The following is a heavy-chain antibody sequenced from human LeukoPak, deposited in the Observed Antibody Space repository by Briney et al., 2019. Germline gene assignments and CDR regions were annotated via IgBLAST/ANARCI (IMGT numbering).Heavy chain of an antibody. Sequence: SETLSLTCTVSGYSISSGYYWSWIRQPPGKGLEWIGEINHSGSTNYNPSLKSRVTISVDTSKNQFSLKLSSVTAADTAVYYCARGGYSYGHELDYWGQGTLVTVSS. CDR1: GYSISSGYY. V-gene: IGHV4-38-2*02. J-gene: IGHJ4*02. D-gene: IGHD5-18*01. CDR2: INHSGST. CDR3: ARGGYSYGHELDY.